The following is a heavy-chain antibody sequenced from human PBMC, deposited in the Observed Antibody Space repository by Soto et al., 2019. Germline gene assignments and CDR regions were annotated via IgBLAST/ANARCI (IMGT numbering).Heavy chain of an antibody. J-gene: IGHJ6*03. Sequence: GGSLRLSCAASGFTVSSNYMSWVRQAPGKGLEWVSVIYSGGSTYYADSVKGRFTISRDNSKNTLYLQMNSLRAEDTAVYYCARAPMLYCSGGSCSGDYTDVCGKGPTVTVSS. CDR3: ARAPMLYCSGGSCSGDYTDV. CDR2: IYSGGST. D-gene: IGHD2-15*01. V-gene: IGHV3-66*01. CDR1: GFTVSSNY.